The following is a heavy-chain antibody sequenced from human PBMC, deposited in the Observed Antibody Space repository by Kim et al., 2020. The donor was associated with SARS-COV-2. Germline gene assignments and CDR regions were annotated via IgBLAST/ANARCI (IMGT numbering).Heavy chain of an antibody. Sequence: SETLSRTCTVSGGSISSYYWSWIRQPPGKGLEWIGYIYYSGSTNFNPSLKSRVTISVDTSKNQFSLKLSSVTAADTAVYDCASLVGGTRGGWYYDYGMDGWGQGTTVTVSS. V-gene: IGHV4-59*01. CDR1: GGSISSYY. D-gene: IGHD1-26*01. CDR2: IYYSGST. CDR3: ASLVGGTRGGWYYDYGMDG. J-gene: IGHJ6*02.